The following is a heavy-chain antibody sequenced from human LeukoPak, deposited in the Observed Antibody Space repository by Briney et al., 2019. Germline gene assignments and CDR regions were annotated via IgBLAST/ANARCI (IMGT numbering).Heavy chain of an antibody. CDR2: INPNSGGT. J-gene: IGHJ4*02. D-gene: IGHD3-10*01. CDR3: ASNVWFGELFKEDFDY. CDR1: GDTFTGYY. Sequence: GSPWGSPTASGDTFTGYYMRCVRQTPGQGLEWMGWINPNSGGTNYAQTFQGRVTMTRDTSISTAYMELSRLRSDDTAVYYCASNVWFGELFKEDFDYWGQGTLVTVSS. V-gene: IGHV1-2*02.